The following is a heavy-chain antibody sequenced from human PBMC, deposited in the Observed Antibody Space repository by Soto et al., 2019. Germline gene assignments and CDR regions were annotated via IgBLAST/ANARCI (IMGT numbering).Heavy chain of an antibody. J-gene: IGHJ4*02. CDR2: IKSRMDGGAT. Sequence: GGSLRLSCEASGFTFSNSWMSWVRQAPGKWLEWIGCIKSRMDGGATDYAVPVKGRFNISRDDSKNTLFLHMTSLKNEDTAVYHCPTAHDFMWRELHSSAWGQGXLVTVYS. CDR3: PTAHDFMWRELHSSA. CDR1: GFTFSNSW. D-gene: IGHD2-21*02. V-gene: IGHV3-15*01.